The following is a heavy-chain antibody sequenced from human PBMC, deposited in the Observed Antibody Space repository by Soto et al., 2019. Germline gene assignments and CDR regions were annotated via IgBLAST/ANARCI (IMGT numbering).Heavy chain of an antibody. Sequence: TLSLTCTVSVGSISSGDYYWIWVRHPPGKGLEWIGYVYNSGTTYYNPSLKSRVTIAVDTSKNQFSLRLSSVTAADTAVYYCAKGNDTVGYGMDVWGQGTTVTVSS. CDR3: AKGNDTVGYGMDV. V-gene: IGHV4-30-4*01. D-gene: IGHD4-4*01. J-gene: IGHJ6*02. CDR1: VGSISSGDYY. CDR2: VYNSGTT.